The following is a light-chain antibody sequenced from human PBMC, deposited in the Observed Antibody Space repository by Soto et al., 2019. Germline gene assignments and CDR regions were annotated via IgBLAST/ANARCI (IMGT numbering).Light chain of an antibody. Sequence: QSALTQPASVSGSPAQSITISCTGSSSDIGDYNFVSWYQQHPGKAPKLMIYGVSLRPSGVSDRFSGSKSGNTASLTISGLQAEDDADYYCSSYTSTSPPFLFGTGTKVTVL. J-gene: IGLJ1*01. CDR2: GVS. CDR3: SSYTSTSPPFL. CDR1: SSDIGDYNF. V-gene: IGLV2-14*01.